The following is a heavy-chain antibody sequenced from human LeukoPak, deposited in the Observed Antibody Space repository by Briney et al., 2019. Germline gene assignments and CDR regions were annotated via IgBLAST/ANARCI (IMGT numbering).Heavy chain of an antibody. Sequence: PGGSLRLSCAASGFTFSSSAMSWVRQAPGKGLEWVSAISNNGGYTYYADSVKGRFTISRDNSKNTLYLQMNSLRAEDTALYFCAKKAQYNGNYPLDYWGQGTLVTVSS. CDR1: GFTFSSSA. CDR2: ISNNGGYT. D-gene: IGHD1-26*01. J-gene: IGHJ4*02. V-gene: IGHV3-23*01. CDR3: AKKAQYNGNYPLDY.